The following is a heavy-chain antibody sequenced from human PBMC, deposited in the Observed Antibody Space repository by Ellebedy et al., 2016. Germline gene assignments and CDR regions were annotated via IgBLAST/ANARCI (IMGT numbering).Heavy chain of an antibody. CDR1: GFTFSSYG. Sequence: GGSLRLSCAASGFTFSSYGMHWVRQAPGKGLEWVSVIYSGGSTYYADSVKGRFTISRDNSKNTLYLQMNSLRAEDTAVYYCAREYESWGFDYWGQGTLVTVSS. V-gene: IGHV3-NL1*01. J-gene: IGHJ4*02. D-gene: IGHD3/OR15-3a*01. CDR2: IYSGGST. CDR3: AREYESWGFDY.